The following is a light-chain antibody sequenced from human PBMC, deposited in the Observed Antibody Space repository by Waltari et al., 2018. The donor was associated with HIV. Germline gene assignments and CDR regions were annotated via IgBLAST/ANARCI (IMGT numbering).Light chain of an antibody. CDR3: CSYAGSSTHV. CDR2: EVS. J-gene: IGLJ1*01. Sequence: QSALTQPASVSGSPGQSITISCTGTSSDVGTYDLVSWYQKHPDKAPKLMIYEVSKRPSGVSNRFSGSKSGNTASLTISGLQAEDEADYYCCSYAGSSTHVFGGGTKVTVL. V-gene: IGLV2-23*02. CDR1: SSDVGTYDL.